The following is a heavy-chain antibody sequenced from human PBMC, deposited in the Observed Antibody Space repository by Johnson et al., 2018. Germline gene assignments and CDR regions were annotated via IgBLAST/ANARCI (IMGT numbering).Heavy chain of an antibody. V-gene: IGHV3-9*01. CDR2: ISWNSGSI. J-gene: IGHJ1*01. CDR1: GFTFDDYA. Sequence: VQLVESGGGLVQPGRSLRLSCAASGFTFDDYAMHWVRHAHGKGLEWVSGISWNSGSIGYADSVKGRFTISRDNAKNSLYLQMNSLRAEDTAVYYRARDERRWNYPYFQHWGQGTLVTVSS. CDR3: ARDERRWNYPYFQH. D-gene: IGHD1-7*01.